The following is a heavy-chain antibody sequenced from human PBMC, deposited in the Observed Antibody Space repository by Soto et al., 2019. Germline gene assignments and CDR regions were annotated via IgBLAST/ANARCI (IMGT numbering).Heavy chain of an antibody. J-gene: IGHJ4*02. D-gene: IGHD3-3*01. Sequence: QVQLVESGGGVVQPGRSLRLSCEDSGFTFSSYAMHWVRQAPGKGLEWVAVISYDGSNKYYADSVKGRFTISRDNSKNAVYLQMNSLRAEDTAVYYCARDKRDLRFLEWSYYFDYWGQGTLVTVSS. CDR2: ISYDGSNK. CDR1: GFTFSSYA. CDR3: ARDKRDLRFLEWSYYFDY. V-gene: IGHV3-30-3*01.